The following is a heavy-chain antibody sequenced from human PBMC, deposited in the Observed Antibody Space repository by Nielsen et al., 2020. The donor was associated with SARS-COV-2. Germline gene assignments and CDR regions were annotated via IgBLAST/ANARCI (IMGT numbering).Heavy chain of an antibody. J-gene: IGHJ3*01. Sequence: ETLSLTCAVSGGSVSSNDWWTWVRQVPGKGLEWVADIKPDGSEKFYVDSVKGRFTISRDNAKNSMSLQMNSLRVEDTAVYYCARDWSRAFDVWGQGTMVTVSS. CDR3: ARDWSRAFDV. CDR2: IKPDGSEK. V-gene: IGHV3-7*01. CDR1: GGSVSSNDW.